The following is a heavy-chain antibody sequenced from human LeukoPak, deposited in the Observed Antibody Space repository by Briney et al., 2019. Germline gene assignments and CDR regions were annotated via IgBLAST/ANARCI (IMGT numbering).Heavy chain of an antibody. CDR3: AKDPAYSGSYYFQH. J-gene: IGHJ1*01. Sequence: GGSLRLSCTASGFTFGDYAMSWFRQAPGKGLEWVGFIRSKAYGGTTEYAASVKGRFTISRDDSKSIAYLQMNSLRAEDTAVYYCAKDPAYSGSYYFQHWGQGTLVTVSS. V-gene: IGHV3-49*03. D-gene: IGHD1-26*01. CDR1: GFTFGDYA. CDR2: IRSKAYGGTT.